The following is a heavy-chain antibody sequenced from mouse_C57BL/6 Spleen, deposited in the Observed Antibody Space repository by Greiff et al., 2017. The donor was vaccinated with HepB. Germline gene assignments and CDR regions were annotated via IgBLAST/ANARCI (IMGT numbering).Heavy chain of an antibody. CDR3: TRKDDYEDGGFAY. D-gene: IGHD2-4*01. J-gene: IGHJ3*01. V-gene: IGHV1-15*01. CDR2: IDPETGGT. Sequence: QVQLQQSGAELVRPGASVTLSCKASGYTFTDYEMHWVKQTPVHGLEWIGAIDPETGGTAYNQKFKGKATLTADKSSSTAYMELRSLTSEDSAVYYCTRKDDYEDGGFAYWGQGTLVTVSA. CDR1: GYTFTDYE.